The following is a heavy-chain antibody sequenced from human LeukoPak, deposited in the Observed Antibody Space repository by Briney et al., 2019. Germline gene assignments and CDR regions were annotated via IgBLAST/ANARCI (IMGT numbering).Heavy chain of an antibody. CDR3: ARVGDPYYYYYMDV. Sequence: SVKVSCKASGGTFSSYAISWVRQAPGQGLEWMEGIIPIFGTANYAQKFQGRVTITTDESTSTAYMELSSLRSEDTAVYYCARVGDPYYYYYMDVWGKGTTVTVSS. CDR2: IIPIFGTA. V-gene: IGHV1-69*05. J-gene: IGHJ6*03. D-gene: IGHD4-17*01. CDR1: GGTFSSYA.